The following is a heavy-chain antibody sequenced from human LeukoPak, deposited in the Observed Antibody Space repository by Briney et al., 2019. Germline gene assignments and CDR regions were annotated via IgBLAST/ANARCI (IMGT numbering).Heavy chain of an antibody. D-gene: IGHD3-3*01. J-gene: IGHJ4*02. CDR3: ARGGLYYDFWSGPFDY. V-gene: IGHV1-69*13. CDR1: GGTFSSYA. Sequence: SVKVSCKASGGTFSSYAISWVRQAPGQGLEWMGGIIPIFGTANYAQKFQGRVTITADESTSTAHMELSSLRSEDTAVYYCARGGLYYDFWSGPFDYWGQGTLVTVSS. CDR2: IIPIFGTA.